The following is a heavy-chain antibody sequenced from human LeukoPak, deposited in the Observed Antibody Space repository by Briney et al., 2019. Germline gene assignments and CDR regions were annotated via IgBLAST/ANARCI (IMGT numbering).Heavy chain of an antibody. V-gene: IGHV3-9*01. CDR3: AKDLAVAGSNYYGMDV. D-gene: IGHD6-19*01. J-gene: IGHJ6*02. CDR1: GFTFDDYA. CDR2: ISWNSGSI. Sequence: QSGGSLRLSCAASGFTFDDYATHWGRHAPGKGLGWVSGISWNSGSIGYADSVKGRFTISRDNAKNSLYLQMNRLRAEDTALYYCAKDLAVAGSNYYGMDVWGQGTTVTVSS.